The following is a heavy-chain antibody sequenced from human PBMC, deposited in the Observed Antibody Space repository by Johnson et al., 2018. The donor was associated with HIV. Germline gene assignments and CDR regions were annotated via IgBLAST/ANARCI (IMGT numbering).Heavy chain of an antibody. V-gene: IGHV3-7*03. J-gene: IGHJ3*02. Sequence: EVQLVESGGGVVQPGRSLRLSCAASGFTFSTYDMHWVRQAPGKGLEWVANINQDGSEKYYVDSVKGRFTISRDNSKNTLYLQMNSLRAEDTAVYYCAKDAQAGPIRRDGYNGASAFDIWGQGTMVTVSS. CDR2: INQDGSEK. CDR3: AKDAQAGPIRRDGYNGASAFDI. CDR1: GFTFSTYD. D-gene: IGHD5-24*01.